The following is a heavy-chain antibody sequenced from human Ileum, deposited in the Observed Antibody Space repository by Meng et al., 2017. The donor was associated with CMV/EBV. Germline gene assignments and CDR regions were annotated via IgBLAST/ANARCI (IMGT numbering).Heavy chain of an antibody. V-gene: IGHV3-72*01. CDR2: TRNKANSYTT. CDR1: VFTFRDHY. D-gene: IGHD6-19*01. J-gene: IGHJ5*02. Sequence: EVQLVESGGGLFQPGGSLRLSXAASVFTFRDHYMDWVRQAPGKGLEWVGRTRNKANSYTTEYAASVKGRFTISRDDSKNSLYLQMNSLKTEDTAVYYCARAVAGNWFDPWGQGTLVTVSS. CDR3: ARAVAGNWFDP.